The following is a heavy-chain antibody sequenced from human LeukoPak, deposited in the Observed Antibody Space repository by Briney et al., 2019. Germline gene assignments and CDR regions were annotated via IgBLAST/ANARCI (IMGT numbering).Heavy chain of an antibody. CDR1: GYSFTNNW. Sequence: GESLKISCQGSGYSFTNNWIGWVRHMPGKGLDWMAIVYPGDSHTKYNPSFQGQVTISADKSSSTAYLQWISLRASDTAMYYCARGPYDYVWGSYRLESGVTAFDIWGQGTMVTVSS. CDR3: ARGPYDYVWGSYRLESGVTAFDI. V-gene: IGHV5-51*01. D-gene: IGHD3-16*02. CDR2: VYPGDSHT. J-gene: IGHJ3*02.